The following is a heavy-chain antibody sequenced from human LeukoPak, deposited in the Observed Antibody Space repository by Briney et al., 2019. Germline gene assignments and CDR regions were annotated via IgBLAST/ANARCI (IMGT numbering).Heavy chain of an antibody. CDR3: ARHRVVATIDNFDY. CDR2: IYYSGST. CDR1: GGSISSKSYY. J-gene: IGHJ4*02. D-gene: IGHD5-12*01. V-gene: IGHV4-39*01. Sequence: SETLSLTCTVSGGSISSKSYYWGWIRQPPGKGLEWIVSIYYSGSTYHNPSLKSLVTISVDTSKNQFSLKLSSVTAADTAVYYCARHRVVATIDNFDYWGQGTLVTVSS.